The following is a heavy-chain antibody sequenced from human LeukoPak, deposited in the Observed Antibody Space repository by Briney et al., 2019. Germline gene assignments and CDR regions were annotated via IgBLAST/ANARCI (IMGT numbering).Heavy chain of an antibody. V-gene: IGHV4-4*07. Sequence: SETLSLTCTVSGGSINNYYWSWIRHPAGKGLGWIGRIYTRGSTNYNPSLKSRVTMSVDTSKNQFSLKLSSVTAADTAGYCCARGLYCMADICSGGDAFDIWAKGARSPSLQ. CDR1: GGSINNYY. CDR3: ARGLYCMADICSGGDAFDI. J-gene: IGHJ3*02. CDR2: IYTRGST. D-gene: IGHD2-15*01.